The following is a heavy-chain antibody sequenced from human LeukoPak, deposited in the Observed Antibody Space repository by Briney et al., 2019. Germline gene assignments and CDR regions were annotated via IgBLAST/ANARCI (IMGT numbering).Heavy chain of an antibody. V-gene: IGHV3-23*01. J-gene: IGHJ4*02. CDR3: AKDPYDYVWGSYRPFDY. CDR1: GFTFSSYA. CDR2: ISGSGGST. D-gene: IGHD3-16*02. Sequence: PGGSLRLSCAASGFTFSSYAMSWVRQAPGKGLEWVSAISGSGGSTYYADSVKGRFTISRDNSKNTLYLQMNSLRAEDTAVYYCAKDPYDYVWGSYRPFDYWGQGTLVTVSS.